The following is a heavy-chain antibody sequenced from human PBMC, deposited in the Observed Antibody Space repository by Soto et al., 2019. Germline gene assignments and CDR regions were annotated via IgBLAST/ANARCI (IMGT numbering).Heavy chain of an antibody. CDR2: INPSGGST. CDR3: ARDSPPDIYSSGYYSFDS. Sequence: GASVKVSCKASGYTFTSYYMHWVRQAPGQGLEWMGIINPSGGSTSYAQKFQGRVTMTRDTSTSTVYMELSSLRSEDTAVYYCARDSPPDIYSSGYYSFDSWGQGTMVTVSS. CDR1: GYTFTSYY. D-gene: IGHD3-22*01. J-gene: IGHJ3*02. V-gene: IGHV1-46*01.